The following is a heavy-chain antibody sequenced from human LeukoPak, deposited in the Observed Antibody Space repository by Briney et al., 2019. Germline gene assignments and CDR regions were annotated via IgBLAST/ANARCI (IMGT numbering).Heavy chain of an antibody. D-gene: IGHD2-2*01. Sequence: PSETLSLTCTVSGGSISSSSYYWGWIRQPPGKGLEWIGYIYYSGSTNYNPSLKSRVTISVDTSKNQFSLKLSSVTAADTAVYYCARAYCSSTSCYDNWFDPWGQGTLVTVSS. CDR2: IYYSGST. CDR3: ARAYCSSTSCYDNWFDP. V-gene: IGHV4-61*05. CDR1: GGSISSSSYY. J-gene: IGHJ5*02.